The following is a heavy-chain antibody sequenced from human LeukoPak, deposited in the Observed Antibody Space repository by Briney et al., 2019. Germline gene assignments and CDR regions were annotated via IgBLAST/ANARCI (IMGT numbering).Heavy chain of an antibody. V-gene: IGHV4-61*02. CDR2: IYTSGST. Sequence: PSETLSLTCTVSGGSISSGSYYWSWLRQPAGKGLEWIGRIYTSGSTNYNPSLKSRVTISVDTSKNQFSLKLSSVTAADTAVYYCARGDYGGNRWLVDYYYYMDVWGKGTTVTISS. D-gene: IGHD4-23*01. CDR1: GGSISSGSYY. CDR3: ARGDYGGNRWLVDYYYYMDV. J-gene: IGHJ6*03.